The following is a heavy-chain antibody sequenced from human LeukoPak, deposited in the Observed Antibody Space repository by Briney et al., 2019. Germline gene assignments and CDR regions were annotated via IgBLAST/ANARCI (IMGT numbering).Heavy chain of an antibody. D-gene: IGHD2-2*01. V-gene: IGHV3-30*04. Sequence: PGGSLSLSCAADGFTLSSYAMQWVRQAPGKGLEWVAAISYDGRNKYYADSVKGRFTSARDNSKNTLYLQMNSLRAEDTAVYYCARNGDIVVVPADLFDYWGQGTLVTVSS. J-gene: IGHJ4*02. CDR2: ISYDGRNK. CDR3: ARNGDIVVVPADLFDY. CDR1: GFTLSSYA.